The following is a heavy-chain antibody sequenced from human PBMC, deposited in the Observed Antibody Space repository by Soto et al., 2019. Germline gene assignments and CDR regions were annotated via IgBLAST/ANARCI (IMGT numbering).Heavy chain of an antibody. V-gene: IGHV3-21*01. CDR2: ISSSSSYI. CDR1: GFTFSSYS. J-gene: IGHJ6*02. D-gene: IGHD2-2*01. CDR3: ARATVVHAASYYYGMDV. Sequence: GGSLRLSCAASGFTFSSYSMNWVRQAPGKGLEWASSISSSSSYIYYADSVKGRFTISRDNAKNSLYLQMNSLRAEDTAVYYCARATVVHAASYYYGMDVWGQGTTVTVSS.